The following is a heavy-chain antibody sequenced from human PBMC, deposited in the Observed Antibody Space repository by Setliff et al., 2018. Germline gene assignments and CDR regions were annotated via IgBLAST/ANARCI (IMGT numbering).Heavy chain of an antibody. V-gene: IGHV3-11*01. CDR1: GFTFSNYY. CDR3: ARTTGYRLEGDDAFDL. Sequence: PGGSLRLSCAASGFTFSNYYMTWIRQAPGKGLEWISYIHDSGNPTCYADSVKGRFTVSRDNAKNSLYLQMTSLRAEDTAIYYCARTTGYRLEGDDAFDLWGQGTMVTVSS. J-gene: IGHJ3*01. D-gene: IGHD3-16*01. CDR2: IHDSGNPT.